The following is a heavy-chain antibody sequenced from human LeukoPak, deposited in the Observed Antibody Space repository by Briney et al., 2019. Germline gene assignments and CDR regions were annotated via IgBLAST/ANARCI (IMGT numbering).Heavy chain of an antibody. J-gene: IGHJ4*02. V-gene: IGHV3-43*02. Sequence: GGSLRLSCAASGFIFNDYAMFWVRQAPGKSLEWVSLISGDGGSTFYVDSVKGRFTISRDNSKSSLYLQMNSLRAEDAAFYFCARHLGGSGWYLAAYWGQGTQVTVSS. CDR3: ARHLGGSGWYLAAY. CDR2: ISGDGGST. D-gene: IGHD6-13*01. CDR1: GFIFNDYA.